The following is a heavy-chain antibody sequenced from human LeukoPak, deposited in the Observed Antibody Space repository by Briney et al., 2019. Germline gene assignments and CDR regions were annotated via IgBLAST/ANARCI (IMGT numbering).Heavy chain of an antibody. J-gene: IGHJ6*02. CDR2: IYTSGST. V-gene: IGHV4-4*07. CDR1: GGSISSYY. Sequence: SETLSLTCTVSGGSISSYYWSWIRQPAGKGLEWIGRIYTSGSTNYNPSLKSRVIMSVDTSKSQFSLKLSSVTAADTAVYYCARDDDYVWGSYGMDAWGQGTTVTVSS. CDR3: ARDDDYVWGSYGMDA. D-gene: IGHD3-16*01.